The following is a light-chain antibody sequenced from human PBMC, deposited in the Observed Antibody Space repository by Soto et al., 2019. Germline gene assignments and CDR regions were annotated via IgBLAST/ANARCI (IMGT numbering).Light chain of an antibody. J-gene: IGKJ1*01. Sequence: EIVMTQSPATLSVSPGERVTFSCRASQSVTRNLAWYQHKPGQAPRLLISGASTGAAAIPARFSGSGSGTEFTLTINSLQSEDYAVYYCQQYNNWPPWTFGQGTKVEIK. CDR2: GAS. CDR1: QSVTRN. CDR3: QQYNNWPPWT. V-gene: IGKV3-15*01.